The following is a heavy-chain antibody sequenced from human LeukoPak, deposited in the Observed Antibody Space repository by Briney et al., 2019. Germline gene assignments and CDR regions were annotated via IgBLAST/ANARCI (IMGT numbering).Heavy chain of an antibody. J-gene: IGHJ6*03. CDR3: AWLGYYYYYMDV. D-gene: IGHD5-12*01. CDR2: IYYSGST. CDR1: GGSISSSSYY. V-gene: IGHV4-39*01. Sequence: SETLSLTCTVSGGSISSSSYYWGWIRQPPGKGLEWIGSIYYSGSTYYNPSLKSRVTISVDTSKNQFSLKLSSVTAADTAVYYCAWLGYYYYYMDVWGKGTTVTVSS.